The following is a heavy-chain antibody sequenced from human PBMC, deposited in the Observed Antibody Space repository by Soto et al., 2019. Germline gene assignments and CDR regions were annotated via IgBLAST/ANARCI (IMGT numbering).Heavy chain of an antibody. CDR2: ISYDGSNK. CDR3: AKESHYYDSSGPP. Sequence: GALRLSCSASGFTFSIYGMHLVRQAPGKGLEWVAVISYDGSNKYYADSVKGRFTISRDNSKNTLYLQMNSLRAEDTAVYYCAKESHYYDSSGPPWGQGTLVTVSS. J-gene: IGHJ5*02. D-gene: IGHD3-22*01. V-gene: IGHV3-30*18. CDR1: GFTFSIYG.